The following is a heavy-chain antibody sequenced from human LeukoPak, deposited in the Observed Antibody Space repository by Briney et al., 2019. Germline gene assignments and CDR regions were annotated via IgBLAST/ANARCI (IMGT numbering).Heavy chain of an antibody. Sequence: ASVTVSCKASGYTFTSYAMHWVRQAPGQSLEWMGWINAGNGNTKYSQKFQGRVTITRDTSASTAYMELSSLRSEDTGVYYCARGLSAPPLYDYVWGSYRPYGIDYWGQGTLITVSS. CDR1: GYTFTSYA. CDR3: ARGLSAPPLYDYVWGSYRPYGIDY. CDR2: INAGNGNT. V-gene: IGHV1-3*01. J-gene: IGHJ4*02. D-gene: IGHD3-16*02.